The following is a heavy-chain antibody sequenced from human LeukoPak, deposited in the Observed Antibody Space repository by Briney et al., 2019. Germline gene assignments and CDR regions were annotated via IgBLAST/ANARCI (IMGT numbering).Heavy chain of an antibody. CDR2: ISSSSVTI. Sequence: GVSLRLSCVASGFTFNSYSMNWVRQAPGKGLEWVSYISSSSVTIYYADSVKGRFTISRDNAKNSLYLQMNSLRDEDTAVYYCARHIAVAGTWAYDYWGQGTLVTVSS. D-gene: IGHD6-19*01. V-gene: IGHV3-48*02. CDR1: GFTFNSYS. CDR3: ARHIAVAGTWAYDY. J-gene: IGHJ4*02.